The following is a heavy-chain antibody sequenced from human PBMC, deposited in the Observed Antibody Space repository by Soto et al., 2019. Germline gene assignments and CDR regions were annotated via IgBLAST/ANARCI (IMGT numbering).Heavy chain of an antibody. CDR3: AKKVNSGPGSQYFDY. V-gene: IGHV3-23*01. D-gene: IGHD3-10*01. J-gene: IGHJ4*02. CDR1: GFTFSSYS. CDR2: FRTSGDGGTT. Sequence: FLRLSCAASGFTFSSYSMSWVRQAPGKGLEWVSGFRTSGDGGTTYYADSVKGRFAISRDNSKNMLFLQMNSLRAEDTAIYYCAKKVNSGPGSQYFDYWGQGTLVTVSS.